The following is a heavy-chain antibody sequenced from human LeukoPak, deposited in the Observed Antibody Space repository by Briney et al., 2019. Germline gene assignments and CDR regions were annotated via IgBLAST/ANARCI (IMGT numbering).Heavy chain of an antibody. D-gene: IGHD3-10*01. Sequence: GSSVKVSCKASGGTFSSYAISWVRQAPGQGLEWMGGIIPIFGTANYAQKFQGRVTITADESTSTAYMELSSLRSEDTAVYYCAVVGSGGYTMVYYYYGMDVWGQGTTVTVPS. CDR1: GGTFSSYA. CDR3: AVVGSGGYTMVYYYYGMDV. V-gene: IGHV1-69*01. J-gene: IGHJ6*02. CDR2: IIPIFGTA.